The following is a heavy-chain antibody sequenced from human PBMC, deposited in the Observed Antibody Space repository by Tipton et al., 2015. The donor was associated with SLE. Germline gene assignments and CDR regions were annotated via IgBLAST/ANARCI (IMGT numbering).Heavy chain of an antibody. V-gene: IGHV4-38-2*02. CDR3: ARDSYYYDSSGYYSGFFDY. D-gene: IGHD3-22*01. CDR2: LAHSGSS. Sequence: TLSLTCVVSDYSISSGYYWGWIRRPPGKGLEWIGSLAHSGSSSYNPSLKGRVTISLDTSKNEFYLKLTSVTAADTAVYYCARDSYYYDSSGYYSGFFDYWGQGTLVTVSS. J-gene: IGHJ4*02. CDR1: DYSISSGYY.